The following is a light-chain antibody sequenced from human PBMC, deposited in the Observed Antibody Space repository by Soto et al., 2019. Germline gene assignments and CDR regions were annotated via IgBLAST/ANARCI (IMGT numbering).Light chain of an antibody. Sequence: QSVLTQPPSVSGAPGQRVTISCTGSSSNIGAGYDVHWYQQVPGTAPKLLIFGTSNRPSGVPDRFSGSKSGTSASLAITGLQAADEADYYCQSSDSSLSGAEVFGGGTKLTVL. J-gene: IGLJ2*01. V-gene: IGLV1-40*01. CDR1: SSNIGAGYD. CDR3: QSSDSSLSGAEV. CDR2: GTS.